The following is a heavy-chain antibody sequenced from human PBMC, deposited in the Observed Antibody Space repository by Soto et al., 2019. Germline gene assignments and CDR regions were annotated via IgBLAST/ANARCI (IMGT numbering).Heavy chain of an antibody. CDR3: ARAEDYYGSGSYYIDAFDT. CDR1: GGSFSGYY. V-gene: IGHV4-34*01. CDR2: INHSGST. Sequence: SSETLSLTCAVYGGSFSGYYWSWIRQPPGKGLEWIGEINHSGSTNYNPSLKSRVTISVDTSKNQFSLKLSSVTAADTAVYCCARAEDYYGSGSYYIDAFDTWGQGTMVTVSS. D-gene: IGHD3-10*01. J-gene: IGHJ3*02.